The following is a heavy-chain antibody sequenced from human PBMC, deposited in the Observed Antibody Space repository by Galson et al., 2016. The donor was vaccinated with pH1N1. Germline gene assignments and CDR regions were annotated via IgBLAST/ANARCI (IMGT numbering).Heavy chain of an antibody. V-gene: IGHV4-39*01. Sequence: SETLSLTCTVSGGSISRRSYYWDWIRQPPGKGLEWIGSIYYSGSTYYNPSLKSRVTLSIDTSKNQFSLKRTSVTGADTAVYYCASRGYGDYVGYFDYWGQGTLVTVSS. CDR3: ASRGYGDYVGYFDY. CDR1: GGSISRRSYY. J-gene: IGHJ4*02. CDR2: IYYSGST. D-gene: IGHD4-17*01.